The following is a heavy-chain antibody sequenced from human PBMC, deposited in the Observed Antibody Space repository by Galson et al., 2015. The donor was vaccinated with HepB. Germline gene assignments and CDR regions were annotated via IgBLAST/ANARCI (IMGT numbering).Heavy chain of an antibody. CDR1: GFRFRNYA. Sequence: SLRLSCAASGFRFRNYAMYWVRQAPGKGLEWVSTFSGTTTNTYYADSVKGRFTISRDNSRNTLYLQLNSLRAEDTAVYHCTSGWDMDVWGQGTTVIVSS. CDR2: FSGTTTNT. V-gene: IGHV3-23*01. J-gene: IGHJ6*02. CDR3: TSGWDMDV. D-gene: IGHD1-26*01.